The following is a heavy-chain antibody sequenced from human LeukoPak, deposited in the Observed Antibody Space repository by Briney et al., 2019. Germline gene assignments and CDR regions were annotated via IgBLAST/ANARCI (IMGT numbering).Heavy chain of an antibody. D-gene: IGHD3-16*01. J-gene: IGHJ5*02. V-gene: IGHV3-23*01. CDR1: GFRLSDFT. CDR2: IGGRGTST. Sequence: PGGSLGLSCAASGFRLSDFTMTWVRQAPGKGPEWVSAIGGRGTSTSYAESLGGRFTISRDNSKDMLYLQMNSLKVEDTATYYCGKEGGSWGQGTRVTVSS. CDR3: GKEGGS.